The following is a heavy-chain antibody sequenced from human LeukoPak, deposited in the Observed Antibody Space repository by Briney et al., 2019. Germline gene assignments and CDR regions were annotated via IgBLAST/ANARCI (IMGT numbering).Heavy chain of an antibody. Sequence: GGSLRLSCTVSGLTFGDYAMSWVRQAPGKGLDWVSVIYSGGSTYYADSVKGRFTISRDNSKNTVYLQMNSLRVEDTAVYYCARLPSGDVWGQGTTVTVSS. CDR3: ARLPSGDV. V-gene: IGHV3-66*04. J-gene: IGHJ6*02. CDR2: IYSGGST. CDR1: GLTFGDYA.